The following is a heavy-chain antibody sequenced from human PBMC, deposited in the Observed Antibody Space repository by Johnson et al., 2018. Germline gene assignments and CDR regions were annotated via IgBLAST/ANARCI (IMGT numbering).Heavy chain of an antibody. CDR1: GFMFDDYG. V-gene: IGHV3-20*04. CDR2: INWNGGST. Sequence: EVQLVETGGGVVRPGGSLRLSCAASGFMFDDYGMSWVRQGPGKGLEWVSGINWNGGSTGYAVSVKGRFTISRDNAKNSLYLQMNILRAEVTALYYCARAADSSGWYFGAFDILGEGTMVTVSS. J-gene: IGHJ3*02. CDR3: ARAADSSGWYFGAFDI. D-gene: IGHD6-19*01.